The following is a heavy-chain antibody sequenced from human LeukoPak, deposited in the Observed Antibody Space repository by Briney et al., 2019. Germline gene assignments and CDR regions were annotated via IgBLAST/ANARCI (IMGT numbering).Heavy chain of an antibody. CDR3: ARDVSGYYDSSGYYQSRYYFDY. CDR2: ISSSSSYI. Sequence: GGSLRLSCAASGFTFSSYSMNWVRQAPGKGLEWVSSISSSSSYIYYADSVKGRFTISRDNAKNSLYLQMNSLRAEDTAVYYCARDVSGYYDSSGYYQSRYYFDYWGQGTLVTVSS. CDR1: GFTFSSYS. V-gene: IGHV3-21*01. D-gene: IGHD3-22*01. J-gene: IGHJ4*02.